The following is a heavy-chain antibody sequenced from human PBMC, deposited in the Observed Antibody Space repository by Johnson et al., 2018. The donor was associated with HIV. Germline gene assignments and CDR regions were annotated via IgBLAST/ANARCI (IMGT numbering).Heavy chain of an antibody. CDR3: AKGIVGGVRAFDI. V-gene: IGHV3-30*04. CDR2: ISYDGSNK. Sequence: QMLLVESGGGVVQPGRSLRLSCAASGFTFSSYAMHWVRQAPGKGLEWVAVISYDGSNKYYADFVKGRFTISRDNSKNTLYLQMNSLRAEDTAVYYCAKGIVGGVRAFDIWGQGTMVTVSS. J-gene: IGHJ3*02. CDR1: GFTFSSYA. D-gene: IGHD3-22*01.